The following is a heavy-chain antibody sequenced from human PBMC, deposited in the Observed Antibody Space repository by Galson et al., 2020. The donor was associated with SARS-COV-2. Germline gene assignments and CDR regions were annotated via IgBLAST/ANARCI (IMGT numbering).Heavy chain of an antibody. CDR3: ARASRTIFGVVEHFEY. J-gene: IGHJ4*02. V-gene: IGHV4-31*01. CDR2: IYYSGST. Sequence: SGGYYWSWIRQHPGKGLEWIGYIYYSGSTYYNPSLKSLVTISVYTSKNQFALEMSSVTAAGTAVYYCARASRTIFGVVEHFEYWDQGILVTVSS. D-gene: IGHD3-3*01. CDR1: SGGYY.